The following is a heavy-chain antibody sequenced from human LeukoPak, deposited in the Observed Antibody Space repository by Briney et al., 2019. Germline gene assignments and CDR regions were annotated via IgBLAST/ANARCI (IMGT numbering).Heavy chain of an antibody. Sequence: PSETLSLTCTVSGYSLSSGYYWGWIRQPPGKGLEWIGSIYHSGSTYYNPSLKSRVTISVDTSKNQFSLKLSSVTAADTAVYYCARDPYVTDTSFDYWGQGTLVTVSS. CDR3: ARDPYVTDTSFDY. CDR1: GYSLSSGYY. D-gene: IGHD3-16*01. V-gene: IGHV4-38-2*02. J-gene: IGHJ4*02. CDR2: IYHSGST.